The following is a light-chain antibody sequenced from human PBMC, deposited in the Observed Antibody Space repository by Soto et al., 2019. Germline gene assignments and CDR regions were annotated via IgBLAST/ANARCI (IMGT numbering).Light chain of an antibody. J-gene: IGKJ4*01. CDR3: QQYHNWPPLT. CDR2: GAS. Sequence: EVVMTQSPATLSVSPGDRATLSCRASQSVSTNLAWYQQKPGQAPRLIIYGASTRATASPARFSGSGSGTEFTLTISSLQSEDFAVYYCQQYHNWPPLTFGGGTKVEMK. V-gene: IGKV3-15*01. CDR1: QSVSTN.